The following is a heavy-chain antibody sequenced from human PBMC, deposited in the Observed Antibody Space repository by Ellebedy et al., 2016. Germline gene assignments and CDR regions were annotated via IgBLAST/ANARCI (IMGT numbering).Heavy chain of an antibody. J-gene: IGHJ4*02. CDR1: GFTVGNNY. Sequence: GESLKISXAASGFTVGNNYMIWVRQAPGKGLEWVSLIYSGGSTYYADSVKGRFTNSRDNSKNTLYLQMNSLRAEDTAVYYCARNPGDCYSCGYWGQGTLVTVSS. V-gene: IGHV3-53*01. D-gene: IGHD2-21*02. CDR2: IYSGGST. CDR3: ARNPGDCYSCGY.